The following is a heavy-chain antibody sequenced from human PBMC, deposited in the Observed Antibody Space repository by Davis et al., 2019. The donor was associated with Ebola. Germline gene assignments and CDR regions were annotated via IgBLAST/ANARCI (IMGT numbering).Heavy chain of an antibody. D-gene: IGHD6-19*01. CDR2: ISSDSDYI. J-gene: IGHJ4*02. CDR3: ARGGMRLAVAGAYVYDY. CDR1: GFTFSSYG. V-gene: IGHV3-21*01. Sequence: GESLKISCAASGFTFSSYGMHWVRQAPGKGLEWVSSISSDSDYIYYADSAKGRFTISRDNAKNSLYLQMNSLRAEDTAVYYCARGGMRLAVAGAYVYDYWGQGGLVTVSS.